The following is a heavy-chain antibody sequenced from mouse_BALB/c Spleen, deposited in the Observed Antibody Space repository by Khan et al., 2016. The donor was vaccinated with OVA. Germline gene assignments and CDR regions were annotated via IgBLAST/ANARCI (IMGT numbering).Heavy chain of an antibody. D-gene: IGHD2-10*01. V-gene: IGHV2-6-7*01. J-gene: IGHJ4*01. CDR3: ARAYYANYREAMDY. CDR1: GFSLTGYG. Sequence: QVQLKESGPGPVVPSQSLSITCTVSGFSLTGYGVNWVRQPPGKGLEWLGMIWGDGSTDYNSALKSRLSISKDNSKSQVFLKMNSLQTDDTARYYCARAYYANYREAMDYGGQGTSVTVSS. CDR2: IWGDGST.